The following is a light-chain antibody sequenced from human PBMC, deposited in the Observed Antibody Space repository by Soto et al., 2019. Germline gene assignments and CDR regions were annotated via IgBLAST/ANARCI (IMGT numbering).Light chain of an antibody. Sequence: QSALTQPASVSGSPGQSITISCTGTSSDVGGYIYVSWYQQHPGKAPKLLIYDDSNRPSGVSNRFSGSKSGNTASLTISGHQAEDEADYYCSSYTTSSTRVFGTGTKLTVL. CDR3: SSYTTSSTRV. CDR1: SSDVGGYIY. CDR2: DDS. V-gene: IGLV2-14*03. J-gene: IGLJ1*01.